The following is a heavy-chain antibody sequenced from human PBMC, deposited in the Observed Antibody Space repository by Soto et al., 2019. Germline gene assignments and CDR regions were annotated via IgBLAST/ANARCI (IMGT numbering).Heavy chain of an antibody. CDR3: ARAGYSSGWYPYYFDY. V-gene: IGHV4-59*01. J-gene: IGHJ4*02. CDR2: IYYSGST. Sequence: LSLTCTVSGGSISSYYWSWIRQPPGKGLEWIGYIYYSGSTNYNPSLKSRVTISVDTSKNQFSLKLSSVTAADTAVYYCARAGYSSGWYPYYFDYWGQGTLVTVSS. D-gene: IGHD6-19*01. CDR1: GGSISSYY.